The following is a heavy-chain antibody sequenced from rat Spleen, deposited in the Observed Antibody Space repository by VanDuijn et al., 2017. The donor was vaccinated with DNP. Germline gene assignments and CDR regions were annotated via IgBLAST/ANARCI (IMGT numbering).Heavy chain of an antibody. CDR2: ISPSGGGT. V-gene: IGHV5-31*01. J-gene: IGHJ1*01. Sequence: EVQLMESGGDLVQPGRSLKLSCVASGFTFNSYWMTWIRQVPGKGLEWVASISPSGGGTYYRDSVKGRFTISRDNANRTLYLQMDNLRSEDTATYFCARGSGTYYWYFDFWGPGTMVTVSS. CDR3: ARGSGTYYWYFDF. D-gene: IGHD5-1*01. CDR1: GFTFNSYW.